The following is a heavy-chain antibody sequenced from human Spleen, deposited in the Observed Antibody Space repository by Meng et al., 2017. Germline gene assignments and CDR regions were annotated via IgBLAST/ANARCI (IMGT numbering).Heavy chain of an antibody. CDR3: ARGPTTMAHDFDY. D-gene: IGHD4-11*01. CDR2: INHSGST. J-gene: IGHJ4*02. V-gene: IGHV4-34*01. CDR1: GGSFSDYS. Sequence: LLQGGAGLVKPSQTLSLNCLAHGGSFSDYSWSWIRQPQGKGLEWIGEINHSGSTNYNPSLESRATISVDTSQNNLSLKLSSVTAADSAVYYCARGPTTMAHDFDYWGQGTLVTVSS.